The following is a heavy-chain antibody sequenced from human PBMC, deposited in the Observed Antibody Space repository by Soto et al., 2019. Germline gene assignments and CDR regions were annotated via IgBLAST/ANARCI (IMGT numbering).Heavy chain of an antibody. CDR1: GGSISSYY. CDR3: TRAKLKDYYDSSHADAFDI. V-gene: IGHV4-59*01. D-gene: IGHD3-22*01. Sequence: SETLSLTCTVSGGSISSYYWSWIRQPPGNGLEWIGYIYYSGSTNYNPSLKSRVTISVDTSKNQFSLKLSSVTAADTAVYYCTRAKLKDYYDSSHADAFDIWGQGTMVTVSS. CDR2: IYYSGST. J-gene: IGHJ3*02.